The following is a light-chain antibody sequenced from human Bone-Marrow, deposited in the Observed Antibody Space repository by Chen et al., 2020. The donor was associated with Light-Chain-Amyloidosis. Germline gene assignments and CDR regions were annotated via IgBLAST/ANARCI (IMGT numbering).Light chain of an antibody. Sequence: QSVLTQPPSASGTPGQRVTISFSGTSSNIGINYVYWYQHFPGAAPNLLSHRNTQRPSGGPERLSASASGTSAYVAISGLRSEVEADNYCSACDGSLIGYVFGSGTQVIVL. CDR2: RNT. J-gene: IGLJ1*01. CDR3: SACDGSLIGYV. CDR1: SSNIGINY. V-gene: IGLV1-47*01.